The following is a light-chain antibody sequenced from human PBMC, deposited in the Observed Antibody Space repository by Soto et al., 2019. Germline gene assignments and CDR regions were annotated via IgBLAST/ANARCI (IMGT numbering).Light chain of an antibody. CDR2: GTS. V-gene: IGLV1-40*01. Sequence: QSVLTQPPSVSGAPGQTVTISCTGSSSNIGAGYDVYWYQQLPGTAPKLLIYGTSNRPSGVPDRFSGSKSGTSASLAITGLQAEDEADYYCQSYASSLSSVVFGKGTQVTVL. CDR3: QSYASSLSSVV. CDR1: SSNIGAGYD. J-gene: IGLJ6*01.